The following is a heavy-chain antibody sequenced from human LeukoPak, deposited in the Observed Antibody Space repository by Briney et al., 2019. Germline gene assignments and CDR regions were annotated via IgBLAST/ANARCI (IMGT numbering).Heavy chain of an antibody. CDR3: ASGTIVGARGADN. CDR1: GSTFSTCS. Sequence: GGSLRLSCAASGSTFSTCSMKWVRQAPGKALEWVSSISGSSYHIYYADSVKGRFTISRDNANNLLYLQMNSLRAEDTAVYYCASGTIVGARGADNWGQGTLVTVSS. D-gene: IGHD1-26*01. CDR2: ISGSSYHI. V-gene: IGHV3-21*01. J-gene: IGHJ4*02.